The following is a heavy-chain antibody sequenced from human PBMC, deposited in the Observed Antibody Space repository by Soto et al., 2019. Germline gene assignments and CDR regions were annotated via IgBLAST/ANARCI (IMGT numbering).Heavy chain of an antibody. CDR1: AFTFTIYG. V-gene: IGHV1-18*01. Sequence: ALVQVSCEASAFTFTIYGISWVRQAPGQGLEWMGWISAYYGNTNYAQKLQGRVTTTTDTSTSTAYMELRSLRSDDTAVYYCARGEYNWNYRGCRYGMDVWGQGTTVTV. CDR2: ISAYYGNT. J-gene: IGHJ6*02. CDR3: ARGEYNWNYRGCRYGMDV. D-gene: IGHD1-7*01.